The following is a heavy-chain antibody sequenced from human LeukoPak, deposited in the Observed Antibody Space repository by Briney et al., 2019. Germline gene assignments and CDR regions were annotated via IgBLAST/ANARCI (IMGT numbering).Heavy chain of an antibody. J-gene: IGHJ4*02. CDR3: VKDRCDRATCPEV. V-gene: IGHV3-23*01. CDR2: ISNSGDST. Sequence: GGSLRLSCAASGFTFSAYAMSWVRQAPGEGLQWVSGISNSGDSTYYLDSVKGRFTISRDNSKNTLHLQMSSLRAEDTALYYCVKDRCDRATCPEVWGQGTLVTVSS. D-gene: IGHD1-14*01. CDR1: GFTFSAYA.